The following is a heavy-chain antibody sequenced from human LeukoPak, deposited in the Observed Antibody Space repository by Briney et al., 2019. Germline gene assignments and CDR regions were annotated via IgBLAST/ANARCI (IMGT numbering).Heavy chain of an antibody. J-gene: IGHJ6*03. Sequence: GGCLRLSCAASGFTFSSYGIHWVRQAPGKGLEWVAFIRYDGSNKYHADSVKGRFTISRDNSKNTVYLQMNSLRAEDTTVYFCAKEYGYDYNYFYSMDVWGKGTTVTISS. CDR2: IRYDGSNK. V-gene: IGHV3-30*02. CDR3: AKEYGYDYNYFYSMDV. CDR1: GFTFSSYG. D-gene: IGHD1-1*01.